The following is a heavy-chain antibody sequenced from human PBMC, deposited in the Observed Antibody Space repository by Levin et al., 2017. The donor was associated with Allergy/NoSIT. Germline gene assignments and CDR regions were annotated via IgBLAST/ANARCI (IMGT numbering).Heavy chain of an antibody. CDR1: GFTFSSYS. V-gene: IGHV3-48*02. D-gene: IGHD4-17*01. J-gene: IGHJ4*02. CDR3: ARDIGWGVLGYGDYADY. Sequence: GGSLRLSCAASGFTFSSYSMNWVRQAPGKGLEWVSYISSSSSTIYYADSVKGRFTISRDNAKNSLYLQMNSLRDEDTAVYYCARDIGWGVLGYGDYADYWGQGTLVTVSS. CDR2: ISSSSSTI.